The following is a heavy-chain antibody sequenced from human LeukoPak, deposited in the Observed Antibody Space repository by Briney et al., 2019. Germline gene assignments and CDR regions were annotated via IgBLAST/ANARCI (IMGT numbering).Heavy chain of an antibody. CDR2: IYSGGST. D-gene: IGHD2-8*01. Sequence: PGGSLRLSCAASGFTVSSNYMSWVRQAPGKGLGWVSVIYSGGSTYYADSVKGRFTISRDNSKNTLYLQMNSLRAEDTAVYYCARDRNGDSWFDPWGQGTLVTVSS. CDR1: GFTVSSNY. J-gene: IGHJ5*02. V-gene: IGHV3-53*01. CDR3: ARDRNGDSWFDP.